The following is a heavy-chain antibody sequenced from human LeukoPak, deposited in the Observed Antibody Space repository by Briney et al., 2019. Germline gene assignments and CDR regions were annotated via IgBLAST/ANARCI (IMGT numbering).Heavy chain of an antibody. Sequence: PSETLSLTCTVSGGSISSGGYYWSWIRQHPGKGLEWIGYIYYSGSTYYNPSLKSRVTISVGTSKNQFSLKLSSVTAADTAVYYCARGDSSGYGPLEGWFDPWGQGTLVTVSS. CDR3: ARGDSSGYGPLEGWFDP. CDR1: GGSISSGGYY. D-gene: IGHD3-22*01. J-gene: IGHJ5*02. V-gene: IGHV4-31*03. CDR2: IYYSGST.